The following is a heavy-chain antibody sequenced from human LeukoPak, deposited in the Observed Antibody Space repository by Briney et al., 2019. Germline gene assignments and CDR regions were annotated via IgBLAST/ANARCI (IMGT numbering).Heavy chain of an antibody. CDR2: INHSGST. J-gene: IGHJ6*02. CDR1: GGSFSGYY. CDR3: AREGNTYYYYGMDV. Sequence: SETLSLTCAVYGGSFSGYYWSWIRQPPGKGLEWIGEINHSGSTNYNPSLRSRVTISVDTSKNQFSLKLSSVTAADTAVYYCAREGNTYYYYGMDVWGQGTTVTVSS. D-gene: IGHD2/OR15-2a*01. V-gene: IGHV4-34*01.